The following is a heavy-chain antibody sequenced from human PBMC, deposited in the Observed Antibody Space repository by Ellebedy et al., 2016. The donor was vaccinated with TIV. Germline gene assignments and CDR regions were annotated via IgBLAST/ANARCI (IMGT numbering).Heavy chain of an antibody. J-gene: IGHJ4*02. Sequence: GESLKISCAASGFTVSGNGMHWVRQAPGKGLEWVAVMSSDGSSKSYADSVKGRFTISRDNSKNTLYLQMNSLRAEDTAVYYCARDRNRYFDTYRRPDVLDFWGQGTLVTVSS. CDR2: MSSDGSSK. CDR3: ARDRNRYFDTYRRPDVLDF. V-gene: IGHV3-30*05. D-gene: IGHD3-9*01. CDR1: GFTVSGNG.